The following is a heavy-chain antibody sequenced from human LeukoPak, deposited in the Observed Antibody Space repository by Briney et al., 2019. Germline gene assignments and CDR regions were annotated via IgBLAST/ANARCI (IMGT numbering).Heavy chain of an antibody. CDR3: ARHSWPGYSSGWIHPYYFDY. D-gene: IGHD6-19*01. CDR1: GYSISSGYY. J-gene: IGHJ4*02. CDR2: IYHSGSA. V-gene: IGHV4-38-2*01. Sequence: SETLSLTCAVSGYSISSGYYWGWIRHPPGKGLEWILSIYHSGSAYYNPSLKSRVTISVDTSKNQFSLKLSSVTASDTAVYYCARHSWPGYSSGWIHPYYFDYWGQGTLVTVSS.